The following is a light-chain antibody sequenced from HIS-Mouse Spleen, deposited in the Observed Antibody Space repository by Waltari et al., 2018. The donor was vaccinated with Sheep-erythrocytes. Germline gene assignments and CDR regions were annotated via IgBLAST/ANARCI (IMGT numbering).Light chain of an antibody. CDR3: YSTDSSGNHWV. CDR2: QDS. Sequence: SYELTQPPAVSVAPGQTASITCSGDKLGGKYASWYQQKPGQSPVLVIYQDSKRPSGIPERFSGSSSGTMATLTISGAQVEDDADYYCYSTDSSGNHWVFGGGTKLTVL. CDR1: KLGGKY. V-gene: IGLV3-10*01. J-gene: IGLJ3*02.